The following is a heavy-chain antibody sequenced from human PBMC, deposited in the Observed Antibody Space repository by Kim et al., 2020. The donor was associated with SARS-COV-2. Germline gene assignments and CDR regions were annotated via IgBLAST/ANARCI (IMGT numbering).Heavy chain of an antibody. CDR3: AKDYYGSGASDYFDY. V-gene: IGHV3-23*01. Sequence: GGSLRLSCAGSGFTFSSYAMSWVRLPPGKGLQWVSGISGSGGNIHYADSVKGRFTISRDNSKNTVYPQMNSLRAEDTAVYYCAKDYYGSGASDYFDYWGQGTLVTVSS. CDR1: GFTFSSYA. D-gene: IGHD3-10*01. J-gene: IGHJ4*02. CDR2: ISGSGGNI.